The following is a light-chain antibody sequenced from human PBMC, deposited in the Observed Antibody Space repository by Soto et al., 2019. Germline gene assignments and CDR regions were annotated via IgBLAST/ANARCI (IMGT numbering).Light chain of an antibody. Sequence: EIVLTQSPATLSLSPGERATLSCRASQSVSSYLAWYQQRPGQAPGLLIYDASKRATGIAGRFRGSGAGTDFTLTISSLEDEDFEVSYCQQRSESFTLGGGTRWIS. J-gene: IGKJ4*01. CDR3: QQRSESFT. CDR2: DAS. V-gene: IGKV3-11*01. CDR1: QSVSSY.